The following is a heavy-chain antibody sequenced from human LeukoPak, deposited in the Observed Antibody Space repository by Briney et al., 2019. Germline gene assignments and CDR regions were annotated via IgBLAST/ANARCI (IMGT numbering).Heavy chain of an antibody. D-gene: IGHD6-19*01. CDR2: IKQDGSVK. CDR3: AREVGSGYIDY. V-gene: IGHV3-7*05. CDR1: GFTFSSYW. J-gene: IGHJ4*02. Sequence: GGSLRLSCAASGFTFSSYWMTWVRQGPGKGLEWVANIKQDGSVKYCVDSVKGRFTISRDNAKNSLYLQMNGLRADDTAVYYCAREVGSGYIDYWGQGTLVTVSS.